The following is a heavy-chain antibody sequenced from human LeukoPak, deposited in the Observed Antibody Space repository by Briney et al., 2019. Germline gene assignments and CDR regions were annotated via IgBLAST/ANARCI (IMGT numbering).Heavy chain of an antibody. CDR1: GFIFSSYS. J-gene: IGHJ3*02. Sequence: GGSLRLSCAAYGFIFSSYSMNWVRQAPGKGLEWVSSISSSSSYIYYADSVKGRFTISGDNAKNSLYLQMNSLRAEDTAVYYCASAARYYTEAFDIWGPGTMVSVSS. CDR3: ASAARYYTEAFDI. D-gene: IGHD3-10*01. CDR2: ISSSSSYI. V-gene: IGHV3-21*01.